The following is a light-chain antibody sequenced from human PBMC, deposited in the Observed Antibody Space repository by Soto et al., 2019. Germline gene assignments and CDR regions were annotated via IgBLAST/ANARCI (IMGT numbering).Light chain of an antibody. V-gene: IGLV2-14*01. Sequence: QSALTQPASVSGSPGQSITISCTGTSSDVGGYNYVSWYQQHPGKAPKLMIYDVSNRPSGVSNRFSGSKSGNTASLTISGLQAEDEPDYYCSSYTSSSTQVFGTGTKLTVL. CDR1: SSDVGGYNY. CDR2: DVS. CDR3: SSYTSSSTQV. J-gene: IGLJ1*01.